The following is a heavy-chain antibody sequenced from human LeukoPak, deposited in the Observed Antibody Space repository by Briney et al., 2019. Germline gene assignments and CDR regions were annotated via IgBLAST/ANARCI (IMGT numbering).Heavy chain of an antibody. CDR1: AGSIGSYY. J-gene: IGHJ2*01. CDR3: ARTGAVAGKWYFDL. Sequence: KPSECLSLTCTVSAGSIGSYYWSWIRQPPGEGLECIGYIYYSVSTNYNPSLKSRVAISADTSKNQFSLRLTSVTAADTAVYYCARTGAVAGKWYFDLWGRGTLVTVSS. D-gene: IGHD6-19*01. V-gene: IGHV4-59*01. CDR2: IYYSVST.